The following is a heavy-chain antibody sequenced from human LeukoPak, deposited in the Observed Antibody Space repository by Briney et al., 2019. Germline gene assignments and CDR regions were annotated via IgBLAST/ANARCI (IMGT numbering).Heavy chain of an antibody. D-gene: IGHD5-24*01. CDR2: IYYSGST. Sequence: PSETLSLTCTVSGGSISSSTYYWGWIRRPPGKGLEWVGSIYYSGSTYYNPSLKSRVTISVDTSKNQFSLKLTSVTAADTAVYYCARRLRGGDGYLNWFDPWGQGALVTVSS. J-gene: IGHJ5*02. CDR3: ARRLRGGDGYLNWFDP. CDR1: GGSISSSTYY. V-gene: IGHV4-39*01.